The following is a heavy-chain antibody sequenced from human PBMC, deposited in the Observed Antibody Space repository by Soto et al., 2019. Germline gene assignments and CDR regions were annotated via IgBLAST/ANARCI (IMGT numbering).Heavy chain of an antibody. CDR1: GYTFTSYD. V-gene: IGHV1-8*01. J-gene: IGHJ4*02. CDR2: MNPNSGNT. CDR3: ARGGTYDFWSGYYLDFDY. Sequence: ASVKVSCKASGYTFTSYDINWVRQATGQGLEWMGWMNPNSGNTGYAQKFQGRVTMTRNNSISTAYMELSSLRSEDTAVYYCARGGTYDFWSGYYLDFDYWGQGTLVTVSS. D-gene: IGHD3-3*01.